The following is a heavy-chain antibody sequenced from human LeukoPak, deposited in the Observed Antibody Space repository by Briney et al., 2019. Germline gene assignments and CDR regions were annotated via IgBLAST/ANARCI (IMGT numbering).Heavy chain of an antibody. Sequence: GGSLRLSCIASGFTFTRDWMTWVRQAPGKGLEWVANINPDESEKNYVDSVKGRFTISRDNAKNSVFLQMNSLRAEDTAVYYCARDYGGSSPFDYWGQGTLVTVSS. J-gene: IGHJ4*02. V-gene: IGHV3-7*01. CDR1: GFTFTRDW. D-gene: IGHD4-23*01. CDR2: INPDESEK. CDR3: ARDYGGSSPFDY.